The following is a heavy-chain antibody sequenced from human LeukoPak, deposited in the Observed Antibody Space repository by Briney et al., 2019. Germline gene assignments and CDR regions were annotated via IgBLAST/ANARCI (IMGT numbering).Heavy chain of an antibody. Sequence: SVKISCKASGGTFSSYAISWVRQAPGQGLEWMGGIIPIFGTANYAQKFQGRVTITADESTSTAYMELSSLRSEDTAVYYCARVRYYGSGSYYYFDYWGQGTLVTVSS. CDR3: ARVRYYGSGSYYYFDY. CDR1: GGTFSSYA. D-gene: IGHD3-10*01. J-gene: IGHJ4*02. V-gene: IGHV1-69*13. CDR2: IIPIFGTA.